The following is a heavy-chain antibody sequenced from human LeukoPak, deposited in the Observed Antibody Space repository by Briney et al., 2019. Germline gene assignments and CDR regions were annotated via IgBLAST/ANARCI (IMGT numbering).Heavy chain of an antibody. Sequence: GGFLRLSCAASGFAFSSHTMHWVRQAPGKGLEWVSCISTSGDYKYYGDSVKGRFTISRDTAKNSLYLQMNSLRAEDTAVYYCARDGTDWLRYFDFWGQGTLVTVSS. J-gene: IGHJ4*02. V-gene: IGHV3-21*01. D-gene: IGHD5-12*01. CDR2: ISTSGDYK. CDR1: GFAFSSHT. CDR3: ARDGTDWLRYFDF.